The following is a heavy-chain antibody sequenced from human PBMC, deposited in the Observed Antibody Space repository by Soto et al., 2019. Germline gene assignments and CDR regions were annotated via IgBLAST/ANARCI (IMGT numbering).Heavy chain of an antibody. Sequence: EVQLAESGGGLAQPGGSLRLSCAASGFTLSGYAMDWVRQAPGKGLEYVSGISSNGVGTYYANSVQGRFTISRDNSKNTVYHQMGRVRTEDMAVYYCARRARPDFYYMAVWGKGTTVTVSS. CDR3: ARRARPDFYYMAV. CDR2: ISSNGVGT. CDR1: GFTLSGYA. D-gene: IGHD6-6*01. J-gene: IGHJ6*03. V-gene: IGHV3-64*01.